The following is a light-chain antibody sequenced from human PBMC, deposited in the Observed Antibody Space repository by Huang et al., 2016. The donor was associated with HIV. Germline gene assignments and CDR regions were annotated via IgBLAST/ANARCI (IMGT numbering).Light chain of an antibody. CDR1: QSVLYTSNNKNY. V-gene: IGKV4-1*01. J-gene: IGKJ2*01. Sequence: DFVMTQSPDSLVVSLGERATINCKSSQSVLYTSNNKNYLAWYQQKPGQPPKLLIFWASTRESGVPDRFSGSGSGTDFTLTISSLQAEDVAVYYCQQYYSTLYTFGQGTKLEIK. CDR2: WAS. CDR3: QQYYSTLYT.